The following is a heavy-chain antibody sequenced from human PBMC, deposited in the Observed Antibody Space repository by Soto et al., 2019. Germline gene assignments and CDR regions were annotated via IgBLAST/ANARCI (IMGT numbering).Heavy chain of an antibody. CDR3: ARVPTGKYGVWNY. J-gene: IGHJ4*02. CDR1: GFTFSSYW. D-gene: IGHD2-8*01. V-gene: IGHV3-74*01. CDR2: INPGGSIT. Sequence: EQLVESGGGLVQPGGSLRLSCAASGFTFSSYWTHWVRQAPGKGLVWVSRINPGGSITAYADSVKGRFTISRDNAKNTLYLQMNSLRGDDTAVYYCARVPTGKYGVWNYWGQGTLVTVSS.